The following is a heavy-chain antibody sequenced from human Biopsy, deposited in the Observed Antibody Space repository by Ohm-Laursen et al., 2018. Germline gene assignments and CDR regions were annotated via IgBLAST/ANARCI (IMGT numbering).Heavy chain of an antibody. D-gene: IGHD3-10*01. J-gene: IGHJ4*02. Sequence: GSLRLSCSASGFTFSDYYMSWIRQAPGKGLEWLSYISGSGTTIFYADSVKGRFTVSRDNAKSSLYLQMNSLTVEDTAVYYCARDGAGSYHDYWGQGTLVTVSS. CDR2: ISGSGTTI. CDR1: GFTFSDYY. CDR3: ARDGAGSYHDY. V-gene: IGHV3-11*01.